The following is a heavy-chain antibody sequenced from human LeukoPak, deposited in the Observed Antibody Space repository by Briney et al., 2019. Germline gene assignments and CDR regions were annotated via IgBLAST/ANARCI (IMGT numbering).Heavy chain of an antibody. J-gene: IGHJ5*01. V-gene: IGHV2-5*01. CDR2: IYWNDDK. D-gene: IGHD1-14*01. CDR1: GFSIGPRGVG. CDR3: ARTPEINHNWFDF. Sequence: SGPTLVHPPQTLTLTCTFSGFSIGPRGVGVRWIRQPPGKALEWLALIYWNDDKRYSPSLKSRLTITKEPSTNQVVLTMTNMDPVDTATYYCARTPEINHNWFDFWGQGTLVTVSS.